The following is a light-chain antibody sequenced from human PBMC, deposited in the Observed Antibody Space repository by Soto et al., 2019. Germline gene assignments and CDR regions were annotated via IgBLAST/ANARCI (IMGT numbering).Light chain of an antibody. J-gene: IGKJ1*01. CDR1: QSISSW. CDR3: QQYNSYWT. CDR2: DAS. Sequence: DIQMTQSPSTLSASVGDRVTITCRASQSISSWLAWYQQKPGKAPHLLISDASSLGSGVPSRFSGSGSGTEFTLTISSLQPDDFATYYCQQYNSYWTFGQGTKVDIK. V-gene: IGKV1-5*01.